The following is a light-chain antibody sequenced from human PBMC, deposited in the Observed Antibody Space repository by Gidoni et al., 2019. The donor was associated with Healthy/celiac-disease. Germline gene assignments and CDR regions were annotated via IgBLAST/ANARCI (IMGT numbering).Light chain of an antibody. CDR2: SNN. J-gene: IGLJ3*02. CDR1: SSTIGSTT. CDR3: AAWDDSLNGWV. V-gene: IGLV1-44*01. Sequence: QYVLTQPPSASGTPGQRVTISCSGSSSTIGSTTVNWYQQLPGTAPHPLIYSNNQRPSGVPDRFSGSKSGTSASLAISGLQSEDEADYYCAAWDDSLNGWVFGGGTKLTVL.